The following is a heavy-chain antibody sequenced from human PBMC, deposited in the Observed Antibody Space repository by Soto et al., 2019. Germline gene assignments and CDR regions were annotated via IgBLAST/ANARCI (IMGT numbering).Heavy chain of an antibody. J-gene: IGHJ4*02. Sequence: GGSLRLACAASGFSFNSYGMHWVRQAPGKGLEWVALIWYDGREKYYADSVKGRFTIARDNSKNTLFLQMNSLRAEDTAVYYCARGYSANSDFTYWGQGTLVTVSS. CDR3: ARGYSANSDFTY. CDR2: IWYDGREK. V-gene: IGHV3-33*01. D-gene: IGHD3-3*01. CDR1: GFSFNSYG.